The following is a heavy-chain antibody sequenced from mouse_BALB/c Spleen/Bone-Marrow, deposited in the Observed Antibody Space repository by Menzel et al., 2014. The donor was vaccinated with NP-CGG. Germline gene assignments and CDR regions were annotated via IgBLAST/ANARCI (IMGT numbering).Heavy chain of an antibody. V-gene: IGHV1-19*01. CDR2: VNPYNGGT. J-gene: IGHJ3*01. Sequence: VQLQQSGPELVKPGASAKMSCKASGYTFTDYYMDWVKQSHGESFEWIGRVNPYNGGTSYNQKFKGKATLTVDKSYSTAYMELNSLTSEDSAVYYCARGDHYYGYVSSYWGQGTLVTVSS. CDR3: ARGDHYYGYVSSY. D-gene: IGHD1-2*01. CDR1: GYTFTDYY.